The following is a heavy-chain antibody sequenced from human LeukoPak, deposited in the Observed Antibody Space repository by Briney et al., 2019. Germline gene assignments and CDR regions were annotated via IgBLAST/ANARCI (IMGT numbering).Heavy chain of an antibody. V-gene: IGHV3-74*01. Sequence: GGSLRLSCAASGFTFSSHWMHWVRQAPGKGLVWVSGISSDGSRPRYADSVNGRFTISRDNAKNTLYLQMNSLRAEDTAVYFCVRDGQGSTPLDYWGQGTLVTISS. CDR1: GFTFSSHW. D-gene: IGHD1-26*01. CDR2: ISSDGSRP. CDR3: VRDGQGSTPLDY. J-gene: IGHJ4*02.